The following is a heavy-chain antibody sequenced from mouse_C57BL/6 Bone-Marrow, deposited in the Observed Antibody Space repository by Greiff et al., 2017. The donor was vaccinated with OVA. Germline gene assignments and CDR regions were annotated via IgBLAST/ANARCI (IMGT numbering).Heavy chain of an antibody. CDR1: GYTFTSYW. D-gene: IGHD1-1*01. V-gene: IGHV1-64*01. J-gene: IGHJ2*01. Sequence: VQLQQPGAELVKPGASVKLSCKASGYTFTSYWMHWGKQRPGQGLAWIGMIHPNSGSTNYNEKFKSKATLTVDTSSSTAYMQLSSLTSEDSAVYYGARAYGSSLYYFDYWGQGTTLTVSS. CDR2: IHPNSGST. CDR3: ARAYGSSLYYFDY.